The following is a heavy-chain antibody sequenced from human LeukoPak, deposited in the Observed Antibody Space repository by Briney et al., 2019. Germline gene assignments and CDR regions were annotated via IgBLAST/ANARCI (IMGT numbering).Heavy chain of an antibody. J-gene: IGHJ6*02. D-gene: IGHD3-9*01. V-gene: IGHV3-7*03. CDR1: GFTFSSYW. CDR2: IKQDGSEK. Sequence: SGGSLRLSCAASGFTFSSYWMSWVRQAPGKGLEWVANIKQDGSEKYYVDSVKGRFTISRDNSKNTLYLQMNSLRAEDTAVYYCAKAPTAILTGYYKGQYGMDVWGQGTTVTVSS. CDR3: AKAPTAILTGYYKGQYGMDV.